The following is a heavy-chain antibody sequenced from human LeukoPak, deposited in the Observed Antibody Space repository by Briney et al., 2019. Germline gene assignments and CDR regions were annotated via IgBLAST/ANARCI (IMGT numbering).Heavy chain of an antibody. J-gene: IGHJ5*02. V-gene: IGHV3-53*01. CDR3: VIDLT. CDR1: GLTFSNNR. Sequence: GGSLRLSCAPSGLTFSNNRMSWVRQAPGKGLERVSVIYSNGTAYYTDPLKGRFTISRDNSKSTLYLQMNSLRAEDTSVYYCVIDLTWGQGTLLTVSS. CDR2: IYSNGTA.